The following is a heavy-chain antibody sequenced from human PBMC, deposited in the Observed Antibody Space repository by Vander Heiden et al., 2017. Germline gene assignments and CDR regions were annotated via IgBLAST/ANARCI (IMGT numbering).Heavy chain of an antibody. CDR1: SFSLCYPRLL. D-gene: IGHD6-19*01. Sequence: TFIFSPPLLVFPSHTLSLSFTFSSFSLCYPRLLVRWSGERPGKALEGLEHIFSKDEKSYSTSLKSRLTISKDTSKSQVVLTMTNMDPVDTATYYCERIRGGVWQWLRGVYYFDYGGQGTLVTVSS. CDR3: ERIRGGVWQWLRGVYYFDY. J-gene: IGHJ4*02. CDR2: IFSKDEK. V-gene: IGHV2-26*01.